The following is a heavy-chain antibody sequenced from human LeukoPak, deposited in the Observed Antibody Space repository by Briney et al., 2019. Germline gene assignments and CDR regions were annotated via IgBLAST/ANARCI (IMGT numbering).Heavy chain of an antibody. J-gene: IGHJ4*02. D-gene: IGHD3-10*01. Sequence: PGGSLRLSCAASGFTFSSYAMHWVRQASGKGLEWVAVISYDGSNKYYADSVKGRFTISRDNSKNTLYLQMNSLRAEDTAVYYCARVPKELWFGELLSPGYWGQGTLVTVSS. CDR3: ARVPKELWFGELLSPGY. V-gene: IGHV3-30-3*01. CDR2: ISYDGSNK. CDR1: GFTFSSYA.